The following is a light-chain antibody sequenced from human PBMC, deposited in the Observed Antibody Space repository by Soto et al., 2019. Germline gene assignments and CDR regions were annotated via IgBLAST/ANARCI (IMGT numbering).Light chain of an antibody. J-gene: IGLJ2*01. CDR2: DVS. CDR3: SSYTSGSTKV. CDR1: SSDVGGYNY. V-gene: IGLV2-14*01. Sequence: QSALTQPASVSGSPGQSITISCTGTSSDVGGYNYVSWYQQHPGKAPKLMIYDVSNRPSGVSNRFSGSKSGNTASLTISGLQAGDEADYDCSSYTSGSTKVFGGGTQLTVL.